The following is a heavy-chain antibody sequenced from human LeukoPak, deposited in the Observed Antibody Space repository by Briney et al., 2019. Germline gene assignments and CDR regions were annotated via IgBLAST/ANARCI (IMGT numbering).Heavy chain of an antibody. CDR3: ARDAGGGYCSSTSCPKGDAFDI. V-gene: IGHV3-74*01. Sequence: GGSLRLSCAASGFTFSSYWMHWVRQAPEKGLVWVSRINSDGSSTDYADSVKGRFTISRDNAKNSLYLQMNSLRAEDTAVYYCARDAGGGYCSSTSCPKGDAFDIWGQGTMVTVSS. D-gene: IGHD2-2*01. CDR2: INSDGSST. J-gene: IGHJ3*02. CDR1: GFTFSSYW.